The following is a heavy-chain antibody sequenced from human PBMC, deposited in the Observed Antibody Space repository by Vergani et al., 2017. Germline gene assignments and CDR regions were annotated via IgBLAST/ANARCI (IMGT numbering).Heavy chain of an antibody. CDR3: ARHVCYGASNDPGDWFDP. V-gene: IGHV4-4*03. D-gene: IGHD4-17*01. J-gene: IGHJ5*02. CDR2: IYHSGST. Sequence: QVQLQESGPGLGKPPGTLSLTCAVSGGSISGTNWWSWVRQSPGKGLEWIGKIYHSGSTNYNPSLNSRVTISVDKSKNPFSLKLSSVTAADTAVYYCARHVCYGASNDPGDWFDPWGQGTLVTVSS. CDR1: GGSISGTNW.